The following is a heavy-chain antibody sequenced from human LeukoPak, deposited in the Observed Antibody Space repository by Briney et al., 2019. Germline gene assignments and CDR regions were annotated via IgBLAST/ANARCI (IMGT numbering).Heavy chain of an antibody. CDR2: INQDGSKK. J-gene: IGHJ4*02. CDR1: GLTFSNAW. V-gene: IGHV3-7*01. CDR3: ARGQTLTF. Sequence: GGSLRLSCAASGLTFSNAWMTWVRQAPGKGLEWVANINQDGSKKFYVDSVKGRFTISRDNAKNALYLQMNSLRAEDTGVYFCARGQTLTFWGQGTLVTVSS.